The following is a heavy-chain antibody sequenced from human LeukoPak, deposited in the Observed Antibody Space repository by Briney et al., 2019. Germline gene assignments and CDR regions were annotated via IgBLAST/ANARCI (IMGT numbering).Heavy chain of an antibody. Sequence: SETLSLTRTVSGGSISSSSYYWGWIRQPLGKVLEWIGSIYYSGSTYYNPSLKSRVTISVDTSKNQFSLKLSSVTAADTAVYYCARGYYDFWSGYYRHFDYWGQGTLVTVSS. CDR2: IYYSGST. CDR3: ARGYYDFWSGYYRHFDY. J-gene: IGHJ4*02. D-gene: IGHD3-3*01. V-gene: IGHV4-39*07. CDR1: GGSISSSSYY.